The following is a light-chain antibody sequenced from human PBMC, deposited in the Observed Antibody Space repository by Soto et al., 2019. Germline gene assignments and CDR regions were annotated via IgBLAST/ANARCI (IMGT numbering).Light chain of an antibody. CDR3: SSYTSSGLDV. CDR2: DVS. J-gene: IGLJ1*01. CDR1: SSDIGGYNY. V-gene: IGLV2-14*03. Sequence: ALTQPASVSGSPGQSITISCTGTSSDIGGYNYVAWYQHHPGKAPKLMIYDVSNRPSGISNRFSGSKSGNTASLIVSGLQAEDEADYFCSSYTSSGLDVFGTGTKLTVL.